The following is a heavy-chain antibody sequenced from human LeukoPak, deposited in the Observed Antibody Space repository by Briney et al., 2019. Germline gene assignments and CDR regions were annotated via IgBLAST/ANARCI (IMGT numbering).Heavy chain of an antibody. CDR1: GYTFTSYY. V-gene: IGHV1-46*01. D-gene: IGHD3-22*01. J-gene: IGHJ4*02. CDR2: INPSGGTT. CDR3: ARDHRPSYDSSAYYYPGDY. Sequence: ASVKVSCKASGYTFTSYYIHWVRQAPGQGLEWVAIINPSGGTTSYAQKFQGRLTMTRDTSTSTVYMELSSLRSEDTAVYYCARDHRPSYDSSAYYYPGDYWGQGTLVTVSS.